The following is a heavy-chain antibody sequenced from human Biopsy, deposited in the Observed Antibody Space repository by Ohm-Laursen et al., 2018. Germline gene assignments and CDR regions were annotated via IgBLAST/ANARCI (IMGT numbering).Heavy chain of an antibody. V-gene: IGHV4-34*08. Sequence: GTLSLTCAVYGKTFSDYYWSWIRQPPGKGLEWIGQINQSGRTNYNPSLKSRVNISADKSNNQFSLKLTSVTSADTAVYFCGNEVHGRDYWGLGAMVTVSS. CDR1: GKTFSDYY. CDR3: GNEVHGRDY. J-gene: IGHJ4*02. CDR2: INQSGRT. D-gene: IGHD2-15*01.